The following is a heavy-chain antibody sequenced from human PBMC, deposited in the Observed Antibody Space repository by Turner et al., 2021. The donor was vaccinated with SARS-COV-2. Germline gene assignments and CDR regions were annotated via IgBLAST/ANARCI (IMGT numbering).Heavy chain of an antibody. D-gene: IGHD6-13*01. Sequence: QLQPQESGPGLVKPPATRSLTCTVSVGSISSSGYYWGWIRQPPGKGLEWIGSSNYGGSTYYNPSLKSRVTICVDTSKNQFSLKLTSVTAADTAGYFCSRHWEVAAAAYLARFDPWGQGTLVTVSS. J-gene: IGHJ5*02. V-gene: IGHV4-39*01. CDR1: VGSISSSGYY. CDR3: SRHWEVAAAAYLARFDP. CDR2: SNYGGST.